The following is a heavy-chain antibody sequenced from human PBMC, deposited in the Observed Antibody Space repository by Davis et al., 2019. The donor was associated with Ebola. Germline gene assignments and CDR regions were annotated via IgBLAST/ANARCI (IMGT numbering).Heavy chain of an antibody. Sequence: GESLKISCAASGFTFSDYYMSWIRQAPGKGLEWVSYISSSGSTIYYADSVKGRFTISRDNAKNSLYLQMNSLRAEDTAVYYCARDEGGYYYMDVWGKGTTVTVSS. CDR2: ISSSGSTI. V-gene: IGHV3-11*04. CDR1: GFTFSDYY. CDR3: ARDEGGYYYMDV. J-gene: IGHJ6*03.